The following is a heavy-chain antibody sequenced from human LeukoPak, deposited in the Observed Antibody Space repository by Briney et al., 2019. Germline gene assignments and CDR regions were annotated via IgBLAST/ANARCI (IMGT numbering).Heavy chain of an antibody. CDR2: ISAYNGNT. CDR3: ARDYGGNSYYYGMDV. Sequence: ASVRVSCKASGYTFTSYGISWVRQAPGQGLEWMGWISAYNGNTNYAQKLQGRVTMTRDTSTGTVYMELSSLRSEDTAVYYCARDYGGNSYYYGMDVWGQGTTVTVSS. D-gene: IGHD4-23*01. CDR1: GYTFTSYG. J-gene: IGHJ6*02. V-gene: IGHV1-18*01.